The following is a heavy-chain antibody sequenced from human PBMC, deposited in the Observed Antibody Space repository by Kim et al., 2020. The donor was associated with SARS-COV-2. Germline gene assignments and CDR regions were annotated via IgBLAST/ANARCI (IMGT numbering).Heavy chain of an antibody. CDR3: AAFSSSSYSSSWYYFDY. J-gene: IGHJ4*02. CDR2: INPNSGGT. CDR1: GYTFTGYY. D-gene: IGHD6-13*01. V-gene: IGHV1-2*02. Sequence: ASVKVSCKASGYTFTGYYMHWVRQAPGQGLEWMGWINPNSGGTNYAQKFQGRVTMTRDTSISTAYMELSRLRSDDTAVYYCAAFSSSSYSSSWYYFDYWGQGTLVTVSS.